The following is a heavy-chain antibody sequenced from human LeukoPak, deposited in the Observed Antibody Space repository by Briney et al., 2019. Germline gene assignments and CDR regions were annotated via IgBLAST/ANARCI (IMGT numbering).Heavy chain of an antibody. V-gene: IGHV3-15*01. CDR1: GFTLSNAW. CDR3: TTEISRIQLWFLNFDY. Sequence: GGSLRLSCAASGFTLSNAWMSWVRQAPGKGLEWVGRIKSKTDGGTTDYAAPVRGRFTISRDDSKNTLYLQMNSLETEDTAVYYCTTEISRIQLWFLNFDYWGQGTLVTVSS. CDR2: IKSKTDGGTT. D-gene: IGHD5-18*01. J-gene: IGHJ4*02.